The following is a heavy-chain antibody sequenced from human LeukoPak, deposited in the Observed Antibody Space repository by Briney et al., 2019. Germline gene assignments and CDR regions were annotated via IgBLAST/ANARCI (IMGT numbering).Heavy chain of an antibody. V-gene: IGHV3-30-3*01. D-gene: IGHD1-7*01. CDR2: ISKDGGDK. CDR3: ARDYWWNYDY. CDR1: GFTFSDYA. Sequence: GGSLRLSCAASGFTFSDYAMHWVRQAPGKGLEWVAVISKDGGDKYYPGSVRGRFTISRDNSKNTIYLQMDSLRAEDAAIYYCARDYWWNYDYWGQGTLVTVSS. J-gene: IGHJ4*02.